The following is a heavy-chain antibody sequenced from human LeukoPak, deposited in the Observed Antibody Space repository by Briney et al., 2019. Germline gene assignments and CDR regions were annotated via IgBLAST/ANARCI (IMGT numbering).Heavy chain of an antibody. Sequence: SQTLSLTFAISGDSVSNNSAAWNWLRQSPSRGLEWLGRTYYRSKWYNDNAVSVKSQITINPDTSKNQFSLQLNSVTPEDTAVYYCAGLSYTYVPIGGQGTLVTVSS. V-gene: IGHV6-1*01. CDR3: AGLSYTYVPI. CDR1: GDSVSNNSAA. J-gene: IGHJ4*02. CDR2: TYYRSKWYN. D-gene: IGHD5-18*01.